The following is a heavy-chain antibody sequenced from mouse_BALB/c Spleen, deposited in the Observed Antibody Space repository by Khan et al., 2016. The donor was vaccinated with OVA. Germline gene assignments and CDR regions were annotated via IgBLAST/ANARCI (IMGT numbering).Heavy chain of an antibody. Sequence: QVQLKQSGPELVRPGVSVKISCKGSGYTFTDYGMHWVRQSPAKSLEWIGVITTYSGDTNYNQKFKGKATMTVDKSSSTAYMELARLTSEDSAIXYCARLELRLDYWGQGTSVTVSS. D-gene: IGHD1-1*01. CDR3: ARLELRLDY. J-gene: IGHJ4*01. CDR1: GYTFTDYG. V-gene: IGHV1S137*01. CDR2: ITTYSGDT.